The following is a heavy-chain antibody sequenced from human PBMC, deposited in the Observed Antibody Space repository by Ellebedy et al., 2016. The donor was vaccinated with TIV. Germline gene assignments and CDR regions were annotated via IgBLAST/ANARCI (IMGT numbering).Heavy chain of an antibody. CDR2: ISATGFST. Sequence: GGSLRLXXAASGFTFSSYAMSWVRQAPGKGLEWVSSISATGFSTYYADSVKGRFTISRDSSKNTLFLQMNSLRAEDTAVYYCAKPIGQMAQFQHALDVWGQGTTVTVSS. CDR3: AKPIGQMAQFQHALDV. J-gene: IGHJ6*02. D-gene: IGHD5-24*01. V-gene: IGHV3-23*01. CDR1: GFTFSSYA.